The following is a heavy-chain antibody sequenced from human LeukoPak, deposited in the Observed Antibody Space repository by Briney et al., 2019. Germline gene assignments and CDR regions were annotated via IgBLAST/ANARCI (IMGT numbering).Heavy chain of an antibody. Sequence: GASVKVSCKASGFTFTSSAVQWVRQARGQRLEWIGWIVVGSGNTNYAQKFQERVTITRDMSTSTAYMELSSLRSEDTAVYYCAADTGTAMGPYYYYYGMDVWGQGTTVTVSS. J-gene: IGHJ6*02. V-gene: IGHV1-58*01. D-gene: IGHD5-18*01. CDR2: IVVGSGNT. CDR1: GFTFTSSA. CDR3: AADTGTAMGPYYYYYGMDV.